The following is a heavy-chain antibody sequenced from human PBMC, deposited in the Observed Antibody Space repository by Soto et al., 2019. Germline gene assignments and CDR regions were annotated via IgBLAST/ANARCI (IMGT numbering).Heavy chain of an antibody. CDR1: GYTFTSYA. CDR3: ARYRYSSSWYAGYNWFDP. Sequence: EASVKVSCKASGYTFTSYAMHWVRQAPGQRLEWMGWINAGNGNTKYSQKFQGRVTITRDTSASTAYMELSSLRSEDTAVYYCARYRYSSSWYAGYNWFDPWGQGTLVTVSS. CDR2: INAGNGNT. J-gene: IGHJ5*02. V-gene: IGHV1-3*01. D-gene: IGHD6-13*01.